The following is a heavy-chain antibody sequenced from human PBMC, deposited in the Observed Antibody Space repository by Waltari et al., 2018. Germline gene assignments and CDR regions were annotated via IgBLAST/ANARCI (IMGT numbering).Heavy chain of an antibody. Sequence: QVQLVQSGAEVKKPGSSVKVSCKASGGTFSSYAISWVRQAPGQGLEWMGRVMPNFGTPNYAQTFQGRVPVTREKSTSTAYMEPSSLRSEDTAVYYCASAGFHVIAAFNWFDPWGQGTLVTVSS. D-gene: IGHD6-6*01. J-gene: IGHJ5*02. CDR2: VMPNFGTP. V-gene: IGHV1-69*05. CDR3: ASAGFHVIAAFNWFDP. CDR1: GGTFSSYA.